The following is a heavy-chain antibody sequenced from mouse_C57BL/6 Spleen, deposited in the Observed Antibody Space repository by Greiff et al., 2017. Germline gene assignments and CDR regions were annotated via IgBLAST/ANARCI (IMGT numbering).Heavy chain of an antibody. J-gene: IGHJ1*03. Sequence: EVKLQESGGGLVKPGGSLKLSCAASGFTFSDYGMHWVRQAPEKGLEWVAYISSGSSTIYYADTVKGRFTISRDNAKNTLFLQMTSLRSEDTAMYYCAKSSPWYFDVWGKGTTVTVSS. CDR2: ISSGSSTI. V-gene: IGHV5-17*01. D-gene: IGHD1-1*01. CDR3: AKSSPWYFDV. CDR1: GFTFSDYG.